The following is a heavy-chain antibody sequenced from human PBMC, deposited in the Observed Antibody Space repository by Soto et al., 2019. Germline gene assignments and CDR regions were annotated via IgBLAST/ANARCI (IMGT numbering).Heavy chain of an antibody. Sequence: QLQESGSGLVKPSQTLSLNCVVSGGSISGSYSWVWIRQTPGEGLEWIGHIYDTGSTYYNPSLKIRVTIARDRSKNQFSLRLTSVTVADAAVYFCSRAQFRYSDSWGQGTLVTVSS. CDR2: IYDTGST. J-gene: IGHJ4*02. CDR3: SRAQFRYSDS. CDR1: GGSISGSYS. V-gene: IGHV4-30-2*01.